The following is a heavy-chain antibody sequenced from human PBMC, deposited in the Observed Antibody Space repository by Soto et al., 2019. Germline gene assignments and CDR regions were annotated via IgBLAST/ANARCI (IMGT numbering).Heavy chain of an antibody. V-gene: IGHV1-69*15. J-gene: IGHJ3*02. CDR1: GGTFGSNA. D-gene: IGHD1-1*01. Sequence: QVQLVQSETEVRKPGSSVKVSCRASGGTFGSNAISWVRQAPGQGLEWMGNIIPIFGTTKNAQNFQGRVTITADESTNTAYMELSSLRSEDTAIYSCAREGYTFGTGAVRGAFDIWGQGTMGTVAS. CDR3: AREGYTFGTGAVRGAFDI. CDR2: IIPIFGTT.